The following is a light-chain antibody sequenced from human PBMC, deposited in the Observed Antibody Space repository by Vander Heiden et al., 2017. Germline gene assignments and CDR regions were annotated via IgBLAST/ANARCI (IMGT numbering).Light chain of an antibody. J-gene: IGKJ4*02. CDR1: QSLTSN. CDR2: GAS. V-gene: IGKV3-15*01. CDR3: QQYNDWRPLT. Sequence: EIVMTQSPATLSVSPEERATLSCRASQSLTSNLAWYQQKHGQDPRLLIYGASTRATGIPARFSGSGSGTDFTLTISSLQSEDFAVYYCQQYNDWRPLTFGEGTKVEIK.